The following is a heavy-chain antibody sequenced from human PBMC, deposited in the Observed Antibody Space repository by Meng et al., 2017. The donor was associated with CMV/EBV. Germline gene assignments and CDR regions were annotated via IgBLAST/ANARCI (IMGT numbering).Heavy chain of an antibody. J-gene: IGHJ5*02. D-gene: IGHD3-3*01. CDR3: ARGGYYDFWSGIPNWFDP. CDR2: ISSSGSTI. Sequence: GESLKISCAASGFTVSSNEMSWVRQAPGKGLEWVSYISSSGSTIYYADSVKGRFTISRDNAKNSLYLQMNSLRAEDTAVYYCARGGYYDFWSGIPNWFDPWGQGTLVTVSS. CDR1: GFTVSSNE. V-gene: IGHV3-48*03.